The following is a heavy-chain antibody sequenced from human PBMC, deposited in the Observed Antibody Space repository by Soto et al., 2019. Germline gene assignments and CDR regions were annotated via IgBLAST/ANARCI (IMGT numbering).Heavy chain of an antibody. CDR2: IYYSGST. CDR3: ARLQYYDILTGLDY. D-gene: IGHD3-9*01. CDR1: GGSISSYY. V-gene: IGHV4-59*08. Sequence: SETLSLTCTVSGGSISSYYWSWIRQPPGKGLKWIGYIYYSGSTNYNPSLKSRVTISVDTSKNQFSLKLSSVTAADTAVYYCARLQYYDILTGLDYWGQGTLVTVSS. J-gene: IGHJ4*02.